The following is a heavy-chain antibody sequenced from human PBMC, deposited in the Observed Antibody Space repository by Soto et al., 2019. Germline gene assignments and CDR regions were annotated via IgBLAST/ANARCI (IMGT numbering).Heavy chain of an antibody. Sequence: QVQLVESGGGVVQPGRSLRLSCAASGFDFNTYGSHWVRQAPGKGLEWVAAISFDGGSQYYADSVKGRFTVSRDKSNSPLYLQMNSLGAEDTATYFCAKDSSVTAAGSGGWFDPWGPGTLVIVSS. CDR3: AKDSSVTAAGSGGWFDP. V-gene: IGHV3-30*18. D-gene: IGHD6-13*01. CDR2: ISFDGGSQ. CDR1: GFDFNTYG. J-gene: IGHJ5*02.